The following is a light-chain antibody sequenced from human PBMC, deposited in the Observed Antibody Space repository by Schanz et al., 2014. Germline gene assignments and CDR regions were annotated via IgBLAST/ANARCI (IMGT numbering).Light chain of an antibody. Sequence: QSVLTQPASVSGSPGQSITLSCTGTSSDVGGTNYVSWYQQHPGKAPKLMIYDVSNRPSGVSNRFSGSKSGNTASLTISGLQAEDEADYYCSSYTSSSTPPGVVFGGGTQLTVL. V-gene: IGLV2-14*01. CDR1: SSDVGGTNY. CDR3: SSYTSSSTPPGVV. CDR2: DVS. J-gene: IGLJ2*01.